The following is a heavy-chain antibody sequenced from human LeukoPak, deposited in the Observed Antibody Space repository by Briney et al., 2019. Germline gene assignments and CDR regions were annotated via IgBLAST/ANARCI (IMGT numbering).Heavy chain of an antibody. J-gene: IGHJ6*02. V-gene: IGHV1-46*01. CDR3: ARGSSQAVAGTGYYYGMDV. Sequence: ASVKVSSKASGYTFTSYYMHWVRHAPGQGLEWMGIINPSGGSTSYAQKFQGRVTMTRDTSTSTVYMELSSLRSEDTAVYYCARGSSQAVAGTGYYYGMDVWGQGTTVTVSS. D-gene: IGHD6-19*01. CDR1: GYTFTSYY. CDR2: INPSGGST.